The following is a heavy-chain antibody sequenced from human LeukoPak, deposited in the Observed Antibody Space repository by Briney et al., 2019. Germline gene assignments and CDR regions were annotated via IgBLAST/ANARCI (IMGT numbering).Heavy chain of an antibody. V-gene: IGHV1-2*02. J-gene: IGHJ6*02. Sequence: GASVKVSCKASGYSFTGYYIHWVRQAPGQGLEWMGWVNSNIGDTYYAQKFRGRLAITRDKSITTVHMELSSLRSNDTAVYYCARDDPTVTNPNRRMDVWGQGTTVTVSS. D-gene: IGHD4-17*01. CDR3: ARDDPTVTNPNRRMDV. CDR1: GYSFTGYY. CDR2: VNSNIGDT.